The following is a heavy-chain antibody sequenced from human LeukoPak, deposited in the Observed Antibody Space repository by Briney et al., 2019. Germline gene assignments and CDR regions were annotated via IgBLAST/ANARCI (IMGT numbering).Heavy chain of an antibody. CDR1: GGSFSGYY. Sequence: SETLSLTCAVYGGSFSGYYWSWIRQPPGKGLEWIGEINHSGSTNYNPSLESRVTISVDTSKNQFSLKLSSVTAADTAVYYCARTYGDYGGYWGQGTLVTVSS. J-gene: IGHJ4*02. CDR3: ARTYGDYGGY. D-gene: IGHD4-17*01. V-gene: IGHV4-34*01. CDR2: INHSGST.